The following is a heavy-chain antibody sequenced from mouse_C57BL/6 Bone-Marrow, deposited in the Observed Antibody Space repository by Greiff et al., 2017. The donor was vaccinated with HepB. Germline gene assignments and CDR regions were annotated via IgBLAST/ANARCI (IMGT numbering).Heavy chain of an antibody. V-gene: IGHV1-9*01. J-gene: IGHJ4*01. Sequence: VMLVESGAELMKPGASVKLSCKATGYTFTGYWIEWVKQRPGHGLEWIGEILPGSGSTNYNEKFKGKATFTADTSSNTAYMQLSSLTTEDSAIYYCNYYGSSYEGYAMDYWGQGTSVTVSS. CDR3: NYYGSSYEGYAMDY. D-gene: IGHD1-1*01. CDR1: GYTFTGYW. CDR2: ILPGSGST.